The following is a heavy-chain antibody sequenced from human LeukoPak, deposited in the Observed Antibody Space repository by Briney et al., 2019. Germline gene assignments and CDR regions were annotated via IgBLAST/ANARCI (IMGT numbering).Heavy chain of an antibody. CDR3: ARLGYCSSASCYEGYYYYYMDV. D-gene: IGHD2-2*01. Sequence: SETLSLTCTVSGGSISSSNYYWGWIRQPPGKGLEWIGSIYYSGSTHYNPSLKSRVTISVDTSKNQFSLKLSSVTAADTAVYYCARLGYCSSASCYEGYYYYYMDVWGKGTTVTVSS. CDR2: IYYSGST. V-gene: IGHV4-39*01. J-gene: IGHJ6*03. CDR1: GGSISSSNYY.